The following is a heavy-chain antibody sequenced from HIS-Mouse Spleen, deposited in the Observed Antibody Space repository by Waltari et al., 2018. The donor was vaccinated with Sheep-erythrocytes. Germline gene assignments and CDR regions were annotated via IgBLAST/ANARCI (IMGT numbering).Heavy chain of an antibody. J-gene: IGHJ3*02. CDR3: AKDPANWDAFDI. CDR1: GFTFSSYG. CDR2: ISYDGSNK. Sequence: QVQLVESGGGVVQPGRSLRLSCAASGFTFSSYGMHWVRQAPGKGLEWVADISYDGSNKYYADSVKGRFTISRDNSKNTLYLQMNSLRAEDTAVYYCAKDPANWDAFDIWGQGTMVTVSS. V-gene: IGHV3-30*18. D-gene: IGHD7-27*01.